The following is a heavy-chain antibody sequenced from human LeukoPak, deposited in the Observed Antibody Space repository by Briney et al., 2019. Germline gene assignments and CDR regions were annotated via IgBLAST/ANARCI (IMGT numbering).Heavy chain of an antibody. CDR2: IDPEDGET. CDR1: RYTLTQLS. V-gene: IGHV1-24*01. CDR3: ATTRLDYGDPRYGMDV. Sequence: ASVNVSPMVSRYTLTQLSMQCVRQAPGKGRGGVGGIDPEDGETIYAQKFQGRVTMTEDTSTDTAYMELSSLRSEDTAVYYCATTRLDYGDPRYGMDVWGQGTTVTVSS. D-gene: IGHD4-17*01. J-gene: IGHJ6*02.